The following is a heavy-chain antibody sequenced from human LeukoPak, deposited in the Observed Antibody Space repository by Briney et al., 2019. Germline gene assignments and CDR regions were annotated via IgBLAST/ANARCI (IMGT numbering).Heavy chain of an antibody. V-gene: IGHV3-7*01. CDR2: IKHDGSEK. CDR1: GFTFSDYW. Sequence: GGSLRLSCAASGFTFSDYWMSWVRQAPGKGLEWVANIKHDGSEKYYVASVKGRFTISKDIPKNSLYLQMNSLRTEDTAVYYCVKXXXXXXXXRXXXSXGQGTLVTV. CDR3: VKXXXXXXXXRXXXS. J-gene: IGHJ4*02.